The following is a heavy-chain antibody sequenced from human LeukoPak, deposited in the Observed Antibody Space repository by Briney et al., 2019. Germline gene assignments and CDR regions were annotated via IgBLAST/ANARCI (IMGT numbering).Heavy chain of an antibody. Sequence: PGGSLRLSCAASGFTFSAYWMSWVRQAPGKGLEWVSNIKQDGNEKYYVDSVKGRFTISRDNAKNSLYLQMNGLSAEDTAVYYCARDSRGKTAHDYWGQGTLVTVS. CDR3: ARDSRGKTAHDY. CDR1: GFTFSAYW. V-gene: IGHV3-7*05. J-gene: IGHJ4*02. CDR2: IKQDGNEK. D-gene: IGHD2-21*02.